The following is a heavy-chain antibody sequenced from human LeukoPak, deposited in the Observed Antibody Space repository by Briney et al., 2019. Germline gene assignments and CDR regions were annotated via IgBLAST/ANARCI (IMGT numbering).Heavy chain of an antibody. V-gene: IGHV1-46*01. CDR1: GDTFTIYY. D-gene: IGHD2-2*01. Sequence: ASVKVSCTASGDTFTIYYIHWVRQAPGQGLEWMGIINPSGNITTYIQKFQGRVIMTSDASSSTVYMELSSLTSEDTAVYYCAREAPSTCYFDYWGQGNLVTVSS. CDR2: INPSGNIT. J-gene: IGHJ4*02. CDR3: AREAPSTCYFDY.